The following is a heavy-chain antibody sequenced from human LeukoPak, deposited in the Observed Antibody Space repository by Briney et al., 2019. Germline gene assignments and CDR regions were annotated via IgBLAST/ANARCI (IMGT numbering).Heavy chain of an antibody. D-gene: IGHD3-22*01. CDR2: MYYSGST. Sequence: SETLSLTSTVSGGSISSGDYHWSWIRQPPGKGLEWIAYMYYSGSTYYNPSLKSRVTMSADTSKNQLSLKLSSVTAADTAVYYCARPYYYDSRIDPWGQGILVTVSS. CDR1: GGSISSGDYH. V-gene: IGHV4-30-4*01. J-gene: IGHJ5*02. CDR3: ARPYYYDSRIDP.